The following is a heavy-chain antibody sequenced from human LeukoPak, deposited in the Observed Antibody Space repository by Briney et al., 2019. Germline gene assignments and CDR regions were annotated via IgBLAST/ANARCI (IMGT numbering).Heavy chain of an antibody. J-gene: IGHJ4*02. CDR1: GFTFDDYG. CDR3: ARVSGSYWAYYFDY. Sequence: GRSLRLSCAASGFTFDDYGMSWVRQAPGKGLEWVSGINWNGGSTGYADSVKGRFTISRDNAKNSLYLQMNSLRAEDTALYHCARVSGSYWAYYFDYWGQGTLVTVSS. CDR2: INWNGGST. D-gene: IGHD1-26*01. V-gene: IGHV3-20*01.